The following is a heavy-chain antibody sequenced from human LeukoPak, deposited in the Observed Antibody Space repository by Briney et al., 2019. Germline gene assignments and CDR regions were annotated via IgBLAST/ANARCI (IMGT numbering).Heavy chain of an antibody. CDR3: AKDDTYDYGGNSVYYYGMDV. D-gene: IGHD4-23*01. CDR1: GFTVSSNY. CDR2: IYSGGST. V-gene: IGHV3-53*01. J-gene: IGHJ6*02. Sequence: GGSLRLSCAASGFTVSSNYMNWVRQAPGKGLEWVSVIYSGGSTYYADSVKGRFTISRDNSKNTLYLQMNSLRAEDTAVYYCAKDDTYDYGGNSVYYYGMDVWGQGTTVTVSS.